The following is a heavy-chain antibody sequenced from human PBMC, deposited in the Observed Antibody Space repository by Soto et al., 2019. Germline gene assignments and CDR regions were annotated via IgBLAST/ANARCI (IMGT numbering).Heavy chain of an antibody. J-gene: IGHJ6*02. CDR2: IIPILGMA. V-gene: IGHV1-69*04. CDR3: ARENYDSSGYYLMDV. CDR1: GGTFSNYA. D-gene: IGHD3-22*01. Sequence: SVKVSCKASGGTFSNYAFSWVRQAPGQGLEWMGRIIPILGMANYAQKFQGRATITADKSTSTAYMELSSLRSEDTAVYYCARENYDSSGYYLMDVWGQGTTVTVSS.